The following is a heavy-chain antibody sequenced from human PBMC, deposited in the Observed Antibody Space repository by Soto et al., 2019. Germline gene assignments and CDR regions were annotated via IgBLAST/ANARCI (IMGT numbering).Heavy chain of an antibody. Sequence: GGSLRLSCTASGFAFGSRAMHWVRQAPGKGLEWVALISYDGKSTYYSAPVKGRFFISRDNSQNTVYLQMNILTTEDTALYYCARNLRLGSSFGFNALSDDAVDVSGRGTMV. CDR1: GFAFGSRA. CDR3: ARNLRLGSSFGFNALSDDAVDV. J-gene: IGHJ3*01. CDR2: ISYDGKST. V-gene: IGHV3-30*03. D-gene: IGHD3-16*01.